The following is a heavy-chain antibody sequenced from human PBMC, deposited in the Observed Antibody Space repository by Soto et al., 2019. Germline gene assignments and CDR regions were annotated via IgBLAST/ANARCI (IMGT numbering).Heavy chain of an antibody. CDR1: GGSISSYY. CDR3: AREVMGIAVAGRAPVYYCGMDV. J-gene: IGHJ6*02. Sequence: PSETLSLTCTVSGGSISSYYWSWIRQPAGKRLEWIGRIYTSGSTNYNPSLKSRVTMSVDTSQNQLSLKLSSVTAAHTAVYYCAREVMGIAVAGRAPVYYCGMDVCCQVTTITVSS. D-gene: IGHD6-19*01. CDR2: IYTSGST. V-gene: IGHV4-4*07.